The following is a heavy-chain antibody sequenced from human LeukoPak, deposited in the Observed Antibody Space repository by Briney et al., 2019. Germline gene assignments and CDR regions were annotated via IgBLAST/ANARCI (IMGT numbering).Heavy chain of an antibody. CDR2: ISGSGGST. CDR1: GFTFSIYA. Sequence: GGSLRLSCAASGFTFSIYAMSWVRQAPGKGLEWVSAISGSGGSTYYADSVKGRFTISRDNSKNTLYLQMNSLRAEDTAVYYCAKVRYGSGSNYYYGMDVWGQGTTVTVSS. J-gene: IGHJ6*02. CDR3: AKVRYGSGSNYYYGMDV. V-gene: IGHV3-23*01. D-gene: IGHD3-10*01.